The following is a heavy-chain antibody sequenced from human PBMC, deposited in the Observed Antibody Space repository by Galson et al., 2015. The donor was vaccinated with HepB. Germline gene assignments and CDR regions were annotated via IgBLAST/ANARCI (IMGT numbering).Heavy chain of an antibody. Sequence: SLRLSCAASGFTFDDYAMHWVRHAPGKGLEWVSGISWNSGSIGYADSVKGRFTISRDNAKNSLYLQMNSLRAEDTALYYCAKFGSSSATFDYWGQGTLVTVSS. CDR2: ISWNSGSI. CDR1: GFTFDDYA. J-gene: IGHJ4*02. D-gene: IGHD1-26*01. V-gene: IGHV3-9*01. CDR3: AKFGSSSATFDY.